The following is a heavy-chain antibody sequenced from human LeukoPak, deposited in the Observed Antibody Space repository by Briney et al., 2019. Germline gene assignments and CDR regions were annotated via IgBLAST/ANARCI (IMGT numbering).Heavy chain of an antibody. D-gene: IGHD6-13*01. V-gene: IGHV3-30*02. Sequence: GGSLRLSCAASGFIFRDNGMHWVRQAQGKGLEWVAFIRYDGSHQYSVDSVKGRFTISRDNSKNTLYLQMHSLRPEDTAAYYCAKPGMAYAFDMWGQGTMVTVSS. CDR3: AKPGMAYAFDM. J-gene: IGHJ3*02. CDR1: GFIFRDNG. CDR2: IRYDGSHQ.